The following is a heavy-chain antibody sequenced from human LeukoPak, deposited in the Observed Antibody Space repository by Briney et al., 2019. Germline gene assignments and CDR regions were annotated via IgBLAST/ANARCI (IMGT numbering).Heavy chain of an antibody. D-gene: IGHD1-26*01. Sequence: PSETLSLTCAVSGGSINSSNWWNWVRQPPGKGLEWIGEIYHSGSTKYNPSLKSRVTISVDKSKNQFSLKLSSVTAADTAVYYCAREVGRGFFDYWGQGTLVTVSS. J-gene: IGHJ4*02. CDR1: GGSINSSNW. CDR2: IYHSGST. V-gene: IGHV4-4*02. CDR3: AREVGRGFFDY.